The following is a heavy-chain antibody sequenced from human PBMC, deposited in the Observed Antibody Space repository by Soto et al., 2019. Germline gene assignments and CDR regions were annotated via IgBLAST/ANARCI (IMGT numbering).Heavy chain of an antibody. Sequence: QVQLVQSGAEVKKPGASVKVSCKASGYTFTSYGISWVRQAPGQGLEWMGWISAYNGNTNYAQKLPGKVTKTPNTSPGTAYIEPKNLGSYGKAGDFFAKTSLVGPNSGWFRPWGQGTLVTVSS. CDR3: AKTSLVGPNSGWFRP. D-gene: IGHD2-15*01. CDR1: GYTFTSYG. CDR2: ISAYNGNT. V-gene: IGHV1-18*01. J-gene: IGHJ5*02.